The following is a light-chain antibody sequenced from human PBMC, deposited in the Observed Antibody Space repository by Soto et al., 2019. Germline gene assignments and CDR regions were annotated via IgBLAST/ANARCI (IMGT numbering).Light chain of an antibody. CDR2: DAS. J-gene: IGKJ5*01. CDR3: QQHGTSPIT. Sequence: DIQRTQSPSTLSASIGDRVTITCRASQSIRTWLAWYQHKPGKAPKFLIYDASTLESGVPSRFSGSGSGTDFTLTISRLEPEDFAVYYCQQHGTSPITFGQGTRLEI. CDR1: QSIRTW. V-gene: IGKV1-5*01.